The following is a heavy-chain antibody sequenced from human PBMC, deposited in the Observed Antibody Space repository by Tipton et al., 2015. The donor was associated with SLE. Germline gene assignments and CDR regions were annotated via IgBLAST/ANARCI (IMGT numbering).Heavy chain of an antibody. J-gene: IGHJ6*03. CDR1: GGSFSGYY. D-gene: IGHD4-11*01. V-gene: IGHV4-34*01. CDR3: ARAVNSNYLLYYYMDV. Sequence: GLVKPSETLSLTCAVYGGSFSGYYWSWIRQPPGKGLEWIGEINHSGSTNYNPSLKSRVTISVDTSKNQFSLKLSSVTAADTAVYYCARAVNSNYLLYYYMDVWGKGTTVTVSS. CDR2: INHSGST.